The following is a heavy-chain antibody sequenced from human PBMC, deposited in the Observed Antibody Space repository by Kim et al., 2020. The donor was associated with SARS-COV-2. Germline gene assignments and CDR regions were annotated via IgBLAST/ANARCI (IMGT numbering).Heavy chain of an antibody. CDR2: IIPLFGTA. D-gene: IGHD2-15*01. CDR3: ARGGTVVTPASDAFDI. J-gene: IGHJ3*02. CDR1: GGTFSSYA. V-gene: IGHV1-69*06. Sequence: SVKVSCKASGGTFSSYAISWVRQAPGQGLEWMGGIIPLFGTANYAQKLQGRVTITADKSTTTAYMDLRSLRSEDTAVYYCARGGTVVTPASDAFDIWGQGTMVTVSS.